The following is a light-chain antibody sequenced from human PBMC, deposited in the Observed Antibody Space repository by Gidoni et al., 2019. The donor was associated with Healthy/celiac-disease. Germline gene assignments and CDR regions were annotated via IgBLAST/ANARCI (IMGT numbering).Light chain of an antibody. CDR3: QPYGSSPYT. CDR1: QSVSSSY. CDR2: GAS. J-gene: IGKJ2*01. Sequence: EIVLTQSPGTLSLAPGEGATLSCRASQSVSSSYLAWYQQKPGQAPRLLIYGASSRATGIPDSFSGSGSGTDFTLTLSRLEPEDFAVYYCQPYGSSPYTFGQGTKLEIK. V-gene: IGKV3-20*01.